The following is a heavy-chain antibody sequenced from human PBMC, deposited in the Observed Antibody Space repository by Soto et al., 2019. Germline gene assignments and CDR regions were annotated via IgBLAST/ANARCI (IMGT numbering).Heavy chain of an antibody. CDR2: ISYDGSNK. V-gene: IGHV3-30*18. CDR3: AKDPRLLWFGAPGDYYYYMDV. D-gene: IGHD3-10*01. CDR1: GFTFSSYG. Sequence: QVQLVESGGGVVQPGRSLRLSCAASGFTFSSYGMHWVRQAPGKGLEWVAVISYDGSNKYYADSVKGRFTISRDNSKNTLYLQMNSLTAEDTAVYYCAKDPRLLWFGAPGDYYYYMDVWGKGTTVTVSS. J-gene: IGHJ6*03.